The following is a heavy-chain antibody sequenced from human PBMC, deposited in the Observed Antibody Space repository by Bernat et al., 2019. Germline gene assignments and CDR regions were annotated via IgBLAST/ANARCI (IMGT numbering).Heavy chain of an antibody. J-gene: IGHJ5*02. D-gene: IGHD1-14*01. V-gene: IGHV4-59*01. CDR3: ARESVLGTKFDP. CDR2: IYYSGST. CDR1: GGSISSYY. Sequence: QVQLQESGPGLVKPSETLSLTCTVSGGSISSYYWSWIRQPPGKGLEWIGYIYYSGSTNYNPSLKSRVTISVDTSKNQFSLKLSSVTAADTAVYYCARESVLGTKFDPWGQGTLVTVSS.